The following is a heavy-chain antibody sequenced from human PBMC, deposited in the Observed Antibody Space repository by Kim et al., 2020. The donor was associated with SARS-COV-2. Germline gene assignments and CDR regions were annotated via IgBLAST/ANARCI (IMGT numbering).Heavy chain of an antibody. Sequence: SETLSLTCAVYGGSFSGYYWSWIRQPPGKGLEWIGEINHSGSTNYNPSLKSRVTISVDTSKNQFSLKLSSVTAADTAVYYCARGRGAVAGRQTDYWGQGTLVTVSS. CDR3: ARGRGAVAGRQTDY. J-gene: IGHJ4*02. CDR1: GGSFSGYY. V-gene: IGHV4-34*01. D-gene: IGHD6-19*01. CDR2: INHSGST.